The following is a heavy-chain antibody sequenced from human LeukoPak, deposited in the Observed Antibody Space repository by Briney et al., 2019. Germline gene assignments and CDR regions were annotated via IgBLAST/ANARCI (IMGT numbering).Heavy chain of an antibody. CDR1: GFTFDDYG. V-gene: IGHV3-20*04. Sequence: WPGGSLRLSCAASGFTFDDYGMSWVRQAPGKGLEWVSGINWNGGSTGYADSVKGRFTISGDNAKNSLYLQMNSLRAEDTALYYCARVYGYGDYGYYYYYMDVWGKGTTVTVSS. D-gene: IGHD4-17*01. CDR2: INWNGGST. J-gene: IGHJ6*03. CDR3: ARVYGYGDYGYYYYYMDV.